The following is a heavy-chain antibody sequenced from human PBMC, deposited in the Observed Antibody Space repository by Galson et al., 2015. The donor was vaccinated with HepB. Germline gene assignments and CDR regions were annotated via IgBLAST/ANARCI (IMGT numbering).Heavy chain of an antibody. Sequence: SVKVSCKASGGTFSSYAISWVRQAPGQGLEWMGGIIPIFGTANYAQKFQGRVTITADESTSTAYMELSSLRSEDTAVYYCARETEPYGPAAGDGGWFDPWGQGTLVTVSS. CDR2: IIPIFGTA. V-gene: IGHV1-69*13. J-gene: IGHJ5*02. CDR3: ARETEPYGPAAGDGGWFDP. D-gene: IGHD6-13*01. CDR1: GGTFSSYA.